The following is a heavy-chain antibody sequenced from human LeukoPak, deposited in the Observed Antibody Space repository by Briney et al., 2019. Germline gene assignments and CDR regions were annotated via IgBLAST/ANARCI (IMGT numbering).Heavy chain of an antibody. J-gene: IGHJ4*02. CDR1: GFTVSNYG. Sequence: GMSLTLSCAASGFTVSNYGMHWVRQAPGKGLEWVACISYDGTNKYYADSVKGRFTISRDNSKNTLFVQMNSLRVEDTTVYYCAKDNPQPTVLEHWGQGTLLTVSS. CDR2: ISYDGTNK. CDR3: AKDNPQPTVLEH. V-gene: IGHV3-33*06. D-gene: IGHD4-17*01.